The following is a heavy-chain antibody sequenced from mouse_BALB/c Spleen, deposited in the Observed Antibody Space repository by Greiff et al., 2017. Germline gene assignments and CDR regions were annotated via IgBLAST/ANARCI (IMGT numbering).Heavy chain of an antibody. V-gene: IGHV3-2*02. J-gene: IGHJ2*01. Sequence: DVQLQESGPGLVKPSQSLSLTCTVTGYSITSDYAWNWIRQFPGNKLEWMGYISYSGSTSYNPSLKSRISITRDTSKNQFFLQLNSVTTEDTATYYCARDSSGYTGNFDYWGQGTTLTVSS. CDR1: GYSITSDYA. D-gene: IGHD3-2*01. CDR2: ISYSGST. CDR3: ARDSSGYTGNFDY.